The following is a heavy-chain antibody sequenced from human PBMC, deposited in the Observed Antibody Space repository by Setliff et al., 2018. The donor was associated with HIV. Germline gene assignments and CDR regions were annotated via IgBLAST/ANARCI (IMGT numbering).Heavy chain of an antibody. V-gene: IGHV4-38-2*02. CDR2: IYHSGST. D-gene: IGHD6-13*01. CDR3: AKEGSWSSSWHQMDV. CDR1: GYSISIGYY. Sequence: KSSETLSLTCAVSGYSISIGYYWGWIRQPPGKGLEWIGNIYHSGSTYYNPSLKSRVTISVDTSKNRFSLKLSSVTAADTAVYYCAKEGSWSSSWHQMDVWGKGTTVTVSS. J-gene: IGHJ6*04.